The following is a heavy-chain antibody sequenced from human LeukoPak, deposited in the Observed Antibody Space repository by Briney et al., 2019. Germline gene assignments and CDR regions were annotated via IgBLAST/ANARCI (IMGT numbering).Heavy chain of an antibody. CDR3: AKDSSGPGKGDWFDP. CDR1: GFIFSSYA. J-gene: IGHJ5*02. D-gene: IGHD3-22*01. Sequence: PGGSLRLSCTASGFIFSSYAMSWVRQAPGKGLEWVSGISGSGGSTYYADSVKGRFTSSRDNSKNTLYLQMNSLRAEDTAVYYCAKDSSGPGKGDWFDPWGQGTLVTVSS. V-gene: IGHV3-23*01. CDR2: ISGSGGST.